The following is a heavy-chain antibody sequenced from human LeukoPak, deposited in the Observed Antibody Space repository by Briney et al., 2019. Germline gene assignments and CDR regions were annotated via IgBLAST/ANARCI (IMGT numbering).Heavy chain of an antibody. CDR2: ISGSGGGT. Sequence: PGGSLRLSRAASGFTFSSFAMSWVRQAPGKGLEWVSTISGSGGGTWYADSVKGRFAISRDNSKNTLYLQMNSLRAEDTAIYYCAKDGNGNYDFWSGGDWFDPWGQGTLVTVSS. CDR1: GFTFSSFA. V-gene: IGHV3-23*01. D-gene: IGHD3-3*01. CDR3: AKDGNGNYDFWSGGDWFDP. J-gene: IGHJ5*02.